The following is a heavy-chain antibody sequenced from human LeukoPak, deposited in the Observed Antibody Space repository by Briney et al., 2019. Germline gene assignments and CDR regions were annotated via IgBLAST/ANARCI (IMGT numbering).Heavy chain of an antibody. J-gene: IGHJ4*02. D-gene: IGHD3-10*01. CDR2: ISYDGSNK. V-gene: IGHV3-30-3*01. CDR3: ASFGELTFDY. Sequence: GGSLRLSCAASGFTFSSYAMHWVRQAPGKGLEWVAVISYDGSNKYYADSVKGRFTISRDNSKNTLYLQMNSLRAEDTAVYYCASFGELTFDYWGQGTLVTVSS. CDR1: GFTFSSYA.